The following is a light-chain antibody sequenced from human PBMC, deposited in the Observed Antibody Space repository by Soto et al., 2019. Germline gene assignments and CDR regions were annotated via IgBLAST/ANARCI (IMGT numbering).Light chain of an antibody. CDR1: QSVSNY. V-gene: IGKV3-11*01. CDR2: DAS. CDR3: QHRSKWPIT. Sequence: EIVLTQSPATLSLSPGKGATISCRASQSVSNYLAWYQQKPGQAPRLLIYDASNRATGIPARLSGSGSGTDFTLTISSLETEDFAVYYCQHRSKWPITVGQGTRLEIK. J-gene: IGKJ5*01.